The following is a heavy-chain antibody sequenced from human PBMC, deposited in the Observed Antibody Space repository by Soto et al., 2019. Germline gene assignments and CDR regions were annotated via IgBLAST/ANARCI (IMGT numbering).Heavy chain of an antibody. J-gene: IGHJ5*02. V-gene: IGHV1-69*01. CDR3: ARVGSSSWYWTVSYNWFDP. D-gene: IGHD6-13*01. CDR1: GGTFSSYA. CDR2: IIPIFGTA. Sequence: QVQLVQSGAEVKKPGSSVKVSCKASGGTFSSYAISWVRQAPGQGLEWMGGIIPIFGTANYAQKFQGRVTITADESTSTAYMGLSSMRSEDTAVYYCARVGSSSWYWTVSYNWFDPWVQGTLVTVSS.